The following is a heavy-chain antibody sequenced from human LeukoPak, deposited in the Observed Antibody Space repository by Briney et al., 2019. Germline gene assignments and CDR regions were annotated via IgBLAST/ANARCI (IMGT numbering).Heavy chain of an antibody. CDR3: ASLLDYDTSGDPDTFDI. Sequence: SETLSLTCTVSGGSISSDYWSWIRQSPGKGLEWIGYIYYSRSTRYNPSLQSRVTISVDTSRNKFSLTQTYLSAPDTAVYYCASLLDYDTSGDPDTFDIWGQGTMVTVPS. CDR2: IYYSRST. D-gene: IGHD3-22*01. V-gene: IGHV4-59*01. CDR1: GGSISSDY. J-gene: IGHJ3*02.